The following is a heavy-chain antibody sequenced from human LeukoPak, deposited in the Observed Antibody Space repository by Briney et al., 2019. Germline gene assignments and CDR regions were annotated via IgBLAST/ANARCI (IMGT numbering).Heavy chain of an antibody. CDR2: ISSSSSTI. CDR1: GFTFSSYS. J-gene: IGHJ6*03. Sequence: GGSLRLSCAASGFTFSSYSMNWVRQGPGMGLEWVSYISSSSSTIYYADSVKGRFTISRDNAKNSLYLQMNSLRADDTAVYYCARDIMGGVTTGNYMDVWGKGTTVTVSS. CDR3: ARDIMGGVTTGNYMDV. D-gene: IGHD4-11*01. V-gene: IGHV3-48*01.